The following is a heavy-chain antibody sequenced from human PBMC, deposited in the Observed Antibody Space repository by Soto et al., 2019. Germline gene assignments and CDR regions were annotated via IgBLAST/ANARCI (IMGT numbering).Heavy chain of an antibody. CDR3: ARIGFTCDNCKPHAYSVMDV. Sequence: PGGTLRLSCAASGFTFYTYGMHWVRQAPGKGLEWVAIIWYDGSLKYYADSVKGRFTISRDNPKNTLYLQMNSLRAEDTAVYYCARIGFTCDNCKPHAYSVMDVWGQGTTVIV. V-gene: IGHV3-33*01. D-gene: IGHD1-20*01. CDR1: GFTFYTYG. J-gene: IGHJ6*02. CDR2: IWYDGSLK.